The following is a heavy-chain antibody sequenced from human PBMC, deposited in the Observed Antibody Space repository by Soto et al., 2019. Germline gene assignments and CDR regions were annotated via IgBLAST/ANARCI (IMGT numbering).Heavy chain of an antibody. CDR2: IFTTGTT. CDR3: DRAWCSGNGRFEYSFDH. J-gene: IGHJ4*02. Sequence: SETLSLTCTVSGGSIRSYDWNWIRQPAWKGLEWLGRIFTTGTTNYSPSLKSRVSMSVDTSRNQFSLELRSVTAADTAVYYCDRAWCSGNGRFEYSFDHWGQGTLVAVSS. V-gene: IGHV4-4*07. CDR1: GGSIRSYD. D-gene: IGHD2-15*01.